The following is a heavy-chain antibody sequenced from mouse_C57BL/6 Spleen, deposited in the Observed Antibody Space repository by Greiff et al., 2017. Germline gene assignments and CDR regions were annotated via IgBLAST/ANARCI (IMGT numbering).Heavy chain of an antibody. D-gene: IGHD1-1*01. CDR1: GYAFSSSW. V-gene: IGHV1-82*01. CDR3: ARRYGSYYFDY. J-gene: IGHJ2*01. Sequence: VQLQQSGPELVKPGASVKISCKASGYAFSSSWMNWVKQRPGKGLEWIGRIYPGDGDTNYNGKFKGKATLTADKSSSTAYMQLSSLTSEDSAVYFCARRYGSYYFDYWGQGTTLTVSS. CDR2: IYPGDGDT.